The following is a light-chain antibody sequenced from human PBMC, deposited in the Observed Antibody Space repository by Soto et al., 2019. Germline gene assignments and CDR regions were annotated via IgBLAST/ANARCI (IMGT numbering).Light chain of an antibody. CDR3: QVWDSSSDHPV. CDR1: SSNIGGGYD. V-gene: IGLV1-40*01. CDR2: GNI. J-gene: IGLJ3*02. Sequence: QSVLTQPPSVSGAPGQRVTISCTGSSSNIGGGYDVHWYQQLPGTAPTLLVYGNINRPSRVPDRFSGSKSDISASLAITGLQPEDEADYYCQVWDSSSDHPVFGGGTKLTVL.